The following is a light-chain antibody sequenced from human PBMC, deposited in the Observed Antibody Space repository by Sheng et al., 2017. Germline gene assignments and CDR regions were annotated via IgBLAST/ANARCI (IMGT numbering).Light chain of an antibody. CDR2: DAS. Sequence: DIQMTQSPSSLSASVGDRVTITCQASQDINKYLNWYHQKPWKAPKFLIYDASNLETGVPPRFSGSGEGTDFTLSISSLQPEDIGTYYCQQYENLPYTFGQGTKVEIK. J-gene: IGKJ2*01. CDR3: QQYENLPYT. V-gene: IGKV1-33*01. CDR1: QDINKY.